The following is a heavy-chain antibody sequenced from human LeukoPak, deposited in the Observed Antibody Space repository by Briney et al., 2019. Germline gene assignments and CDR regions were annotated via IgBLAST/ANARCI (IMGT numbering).Heavy chain of an antibody. CDR2: IITIFGTA. D-gene: IGHD1-1*01. J-gene: IGHJ6*03. CDR1: GGTFSSYA. CDR3: SKLLAYYYYMDV. Sequence: SVKVSCKASGGTFSSYAISWVRQAPGQGLEWMGGIITIFGTAHYARKFQGRVTITADESTSTAYMELSGLRSEDTAVYYCSKLLAYYYYMDVWGKGTTVTVSS. V-gene: IGHV1-69*01.